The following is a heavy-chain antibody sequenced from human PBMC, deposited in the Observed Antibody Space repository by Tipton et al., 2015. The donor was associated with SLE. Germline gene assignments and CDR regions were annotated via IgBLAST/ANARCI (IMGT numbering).Heavy chain of an antibody. D-gene: IGHD6-13*01. V-gene: IGHV4-34*12. Sequence: TLSLTCAVYGGTFSGYCWSWNRQPPGKGLEWIGEIIRSGSTNYNPSLKSRVTISVDTSKNQFSLKLSSVTAADTAVYYCATTYSSSWFSARGSEYFQHWGQGTLVTVSS. CDR3: ATTYSSSWFSARGSEYFQH. CDR2: IIRSGST. CDR1: GGTFSGYC. J-gene: IGHJ1*01.